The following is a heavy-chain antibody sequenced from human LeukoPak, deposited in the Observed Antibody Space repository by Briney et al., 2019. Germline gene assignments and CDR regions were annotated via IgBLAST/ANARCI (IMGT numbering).Heavy chain of an antibody. CDR2: IRQDGGEK. Sequence: GGSLRLSCAASGFTFTTYWMAWVRQAPGKGLEWVANIRQDGGEKYYVDSVRGRFTISRDNAQNSLYLHISSLGAEDTAVYYCARHREGATQVGLFTFWGQGTLVIVSS. J-gene: IGHJ4*02. V-gene: IGHV3-7*01. D-gene: IGHD3-3*01. CDR3: ARHREGATQVGLFTF. CDR1: GFTFTTYW.